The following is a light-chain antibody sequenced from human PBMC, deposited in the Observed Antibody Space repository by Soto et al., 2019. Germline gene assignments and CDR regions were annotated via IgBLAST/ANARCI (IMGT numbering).Light chain of an antibody. CDR3: SSYTTSSSYF. J-gene: IGLJ1*01. V-gene: IGLV2-14*01. CDR1: SSDVGAYNF. CDR2: DVN. Sequence: QSVLTQPASVSVSPGQSITISCTGTSSDVGAYNFVSWYQQDPGKAPKLMIYDVNNRPSGVSNRFSGSKSGNTASLTISGLQAEDEADYYCSSYTTSSSYFFGTGTKVTVL.